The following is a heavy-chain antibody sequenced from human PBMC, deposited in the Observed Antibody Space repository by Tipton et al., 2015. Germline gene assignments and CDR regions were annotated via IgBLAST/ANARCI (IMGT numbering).Heavy chain of an antibody. D-gene: IGHD3-22*01. V-gene: IGHV4-39*01. CDR2: IYYSGST. Sequence: TLSLTCTVSGGSISSSSYYWGWIRQPPGKGLEWIGSIYYSGSTYYNPSLKSRVTISVDTSKNQFSLKLSSVTAADTAVYYCAAGRGYYPFDYWGQGTLVTVSS. CDR1: GGSISSSSYY. CDR3: AAGRGYYPFDY. J-gene: IGHJ4*02.